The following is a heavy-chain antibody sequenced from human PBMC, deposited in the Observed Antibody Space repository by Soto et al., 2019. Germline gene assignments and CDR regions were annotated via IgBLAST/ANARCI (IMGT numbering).Heavy chain of an antibody. J-gene: IGHJ4*02. Sequence: GGSLRLSCAASGFTFSNYGMSWVRQAPGKGLEWVSSISGNGGSTYYADSVKGRFTISRDNSKNTLYLQMNSLRAEDTAVYYCARDLAAADYWGQGTLVTVSS. CDR3: ARDLAAADY. V-gene: IGHV3-23*01. CDR1: GFTFSNYG. CDR2: ISGNGGST. D-gene: IGHD6-13*01.